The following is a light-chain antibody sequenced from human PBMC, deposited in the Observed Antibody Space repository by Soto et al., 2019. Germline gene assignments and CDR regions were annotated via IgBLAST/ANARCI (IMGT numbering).Light chain of an antibody. CDR3: PSYDRRLSGCYG. CDR1: SSNIGAGYD. Sequence: QSVLTQPPSVSGAPGQRVTISCTGSSSNIGAGYDVHWYQQLPGTAPKLLIYGNSNRPSGVPDRFSGSKSGTSASLAITGLQAEDEADYYFPSYDRRLSGCYGLGTGTKATVL. CDR2: GNS. V-gene: IGLV1-40*01. J-gene: IGLJ1*01.